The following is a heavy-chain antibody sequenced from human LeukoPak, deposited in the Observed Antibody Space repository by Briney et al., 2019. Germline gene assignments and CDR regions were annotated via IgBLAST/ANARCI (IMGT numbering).Heavy chain of an antibody. Sequence: SEPLSLTCAVYGGSFSGYYWSWIRQPPGKGLEWIGEINHSGSTNYNPSLKSRVTISVDTSKNQFSLKLSSVTAADTALYYSARGGRLRSNCVWANFVYWGEGTLVSVSS. J-gene: IGHJ4*02. CDR1: GGSFSGYY. CDR3: ARGGRLRSNCVWANFVY. V-gene: IGHV4-34*01. CDR2: INHSGST. D-gene: IGHD2-8*01.